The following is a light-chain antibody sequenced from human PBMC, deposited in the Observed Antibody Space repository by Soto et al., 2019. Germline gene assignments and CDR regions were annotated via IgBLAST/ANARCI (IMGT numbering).Light chain of an antibody. Sequence: VMTQTPLSLSVAPGQPASISCKSSQRLLHITGETFLFWYLQKPGQSPQLLIYEVSTRVSGVPDRFSGSGSGTDFTLEISRVETDDVGIYSCMQRTQLPPTFGQGTRLGIE. V-gene: IGKV2-29*03. CDR1: QRLLHITGETF. CDR3: MQRTQLPPT. CDR2: EVS. J-gene: IGKJ5*01.